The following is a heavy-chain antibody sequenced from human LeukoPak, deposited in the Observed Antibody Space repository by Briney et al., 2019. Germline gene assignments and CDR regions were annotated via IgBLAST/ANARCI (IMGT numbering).Heavy chain of an antibody. D-gene: IGHD7-27*01. CDR3: AREDPFATGAFDY. CDR2: IFHSENT. V-gene: IGHV4-38-2*02. J-gene: IGHJ4*02. CDR1: GYSIRSGHY. Sequence: SETLSLTCTVSGYSIRSGHYWGWIRQPPGKGLEWIGNIFHSENTYYNPSLKSRVTISVDTSKNQFSLKLSSVTAADTAVYYCAREDPFATGAFDYWGQGTLVTVSS.